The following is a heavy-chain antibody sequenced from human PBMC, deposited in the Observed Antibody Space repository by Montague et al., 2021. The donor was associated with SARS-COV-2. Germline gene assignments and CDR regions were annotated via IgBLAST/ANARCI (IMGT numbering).Heavy chain of an antibody. Sequence: SETLSLTCNVSGASISSYYWSWIRQPPGRGLEWIGYIYYTGTSRSNPSLQSRVTMSVDTSKNQFSLTVRSVTAADTAVYYCASLDRYWFDSWGQGTLVTVSS. CDR3: ASLDRYWFDS. CDR1: GASISSYY. V-gene: IGHV4-59*01. D-gene: IGHD1-14*01. CDR2: IYYTGTS. J-gene: IGHJ5*01.